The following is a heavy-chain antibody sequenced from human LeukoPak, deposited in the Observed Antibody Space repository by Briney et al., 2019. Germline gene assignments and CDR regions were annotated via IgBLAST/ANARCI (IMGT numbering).Heavy chain of an antibody. CDR3: AKVAKYYYGSETYFFFEH. J-gene: IGHJ4*02. CDR2: IYTTGTT. CDR1: DTSISTYY. V-gene: IGHV4-4*07. Sequence: ASETLSLTCSVSDTSISTYYWSWIRQPAGKGLEWIGHIYTTGTTNYNPSLKSRVTMSVDTSKNQFSLNLRSVTAADTAVYYCAKVAKYYYGSETYFFFEHWGQGILVTVSS. D-gene: IGHD3-10*01.